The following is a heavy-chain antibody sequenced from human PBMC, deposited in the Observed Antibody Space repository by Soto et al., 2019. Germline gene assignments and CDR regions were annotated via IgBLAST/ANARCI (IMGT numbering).Heavy chain of an antibody. CDR1: GFTFSNYG. J-gene: IGHJ5*02. CDR3: ARRSFMIVPAAYEVEGRRRKNWFDP. V-gene: IGHV3-30*03. CDR2: ISYDGSST. Sequence: GGSLRLSCAASGFTFSNYGMHWVRQAPGKGLEWVTIISYDGSSTYYADSVKGRFTISRDNSKNTIYLQMNSLRAEDTAVYYCARRSFMIVPAAYEVEGRRRKNWFDPWGQGTLVTVSS. D-gene: IGHD2-2*01.